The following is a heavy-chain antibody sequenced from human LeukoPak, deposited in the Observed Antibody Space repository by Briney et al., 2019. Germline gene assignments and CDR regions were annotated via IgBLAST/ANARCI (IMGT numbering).Heavy chain of an antibody. CDR2: ISYDGSNK. Sequence: GRSLRLSCAASGFTFSSYGMHWVRQAPGKGLEWVAVISYDGSNKYYADSEKGRFTISRDNSKNTLYLQMNSLRAEDTAVYYCAKGGKLIGIAARPDYYYYMDVWGKGTTVTVSS. V-gene: IGHV3-30*18. CDR1: GFTFSSYG. J-gene: IGHJ6*03. CDR3: AKGGKLIGIAARPDYYYYMDV. D-gene: IGHD6-6*01.